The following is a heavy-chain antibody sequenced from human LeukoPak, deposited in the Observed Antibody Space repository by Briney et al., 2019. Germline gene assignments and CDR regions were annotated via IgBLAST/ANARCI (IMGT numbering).Heavy chain of an antibody. Sequence: GGSLRLSCAASGFTFSTYFMHWVRQAPGKGLEWVADIASDGSHTFYVESVKGRFTISRDNSKNTLYLQMNSLRAEDTAVYFCAKKRKAPSLLPGVFDMGAKGKMVPV. CDR3: AKKRKAPSLLPGVFDM. V-gene: IGHV3-30-3*02. CDR1: GFTFSTYF. D-gene: IGHD3-10*01. CDR2: IASDGSHT. J-gene: IGHJ3*02.